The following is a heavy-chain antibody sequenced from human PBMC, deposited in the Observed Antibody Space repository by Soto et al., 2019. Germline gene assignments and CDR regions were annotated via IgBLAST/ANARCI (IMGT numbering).Heavy chain of an antibody. V-gene: IGHV1-18*01. D-gene: IGHD6-13*01. CDR3: ASSIAAAAYYYFDY. J-gene: IGHJ4*02. CDR2: ISAYNGNT. CDR1: GYTFTSYG. Sequence: ASVKVSCKASGYTFTSYGISWVRQAPGQGLEWMGWISAYNGNTNYAQKLQGRVTMTTDTSTSTAYMELRSLRSDDTAVYYCASSIAAAAYYYFDYWGQGTLVTVSS.